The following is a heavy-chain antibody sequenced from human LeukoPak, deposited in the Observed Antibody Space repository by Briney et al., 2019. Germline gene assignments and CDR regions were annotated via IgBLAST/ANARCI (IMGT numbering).Heavy chain of an antibody. CDR3: ARSSAAAGADP. CDR1: GGSISRSGYS. J-gene: IGHJ5*02. V-gene: IGHV4-30-2*01. CDR2: IYHSGST. D-gene: IGHD6-13*01. Sequence: SQTLSLTCDVSGGSISRSGYSWSWIRQPPGKGLEWIGYIYHSGSTYYNPSLKSRVTISVDRSKNHFSLKLTSVTAADTAVYYCARSSAAAGADPWGQGTLVTVSS.